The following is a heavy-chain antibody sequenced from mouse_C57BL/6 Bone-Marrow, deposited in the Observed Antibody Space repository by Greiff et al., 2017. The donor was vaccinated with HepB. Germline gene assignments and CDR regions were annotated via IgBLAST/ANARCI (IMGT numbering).Heavy chain of an antibody. CDR2: IYPRSGNT. CDR1: GYTFTSYG. J-gene: IGHJ2*01. Sequence: QVHVKQSGAELARPGASVKLSCKASGYTFTSYGISWVKQRTGQGLEWIGEIYPRSGNTYYNEKFKGKATLTADKSSSTAYMELRSLTSEDSAVYFCAREGLRRNGDYWGQGTTLTVSS. CDR3: AREGLRRNGDY. V-gene: IGHV1-81*01. D-gene: IGHD2-4*01.